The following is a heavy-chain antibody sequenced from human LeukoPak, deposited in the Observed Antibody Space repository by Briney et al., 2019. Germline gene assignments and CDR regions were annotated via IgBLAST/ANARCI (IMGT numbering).Heavy chain of an antibody. CDR2: ISGNGDST. J-gene: IGHJ4*02. CDR3: AKGVTASCYAALNF. CDR1: GFTFSSYA. V-gene: IGHV3-23*01. Sequence: GGSLRLSCAASGFTFSSYAMSWVRQAPGKGLEWVSVISGNGDSTFYADSVKGRFTISRDNSKNTLFLQMNSLRAEDTAVYCCAKGVTASCYAALNFWGRGTLVTVSS. D-gene: IGHD2-2*01.